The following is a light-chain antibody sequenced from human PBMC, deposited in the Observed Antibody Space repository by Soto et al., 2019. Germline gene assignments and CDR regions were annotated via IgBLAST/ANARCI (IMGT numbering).Light chain of an antibody. CDR1: QDISSY. J-gene: IGKJ4*01. CDR2: GAH. V-gene: IGKV1-9*01. Sequence: DIELTQSPSFLSASVGDRVTITCRASQDISSYLAWYQQKPGSAPELLIHGAHSLHSGVPSRFSGSGSGTEFSLTISSLQPEDFATYYCQQHNSYPLSFGGGTKVKI. CDR3: QQHNSYPLS.